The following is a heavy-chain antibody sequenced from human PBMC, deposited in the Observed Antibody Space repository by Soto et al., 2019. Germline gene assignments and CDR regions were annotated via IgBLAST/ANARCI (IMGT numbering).Heavy chain of an antibody. CDR1: GFTFSSYS. J-gene: IGHJ6*02. CDR3: ARAYCSGGSCKYYYYGMDV. Sequence: GGSLRLSCAASGFTFSSYSMNWVRQAPGKGLEWVSYISSSSTNIYYADSVKGRFTISRDNAKNSLYLQMNSLRAEDTAVYYCARAYCSGGSCKYYYYGMDVWGQGTTVTVSS. CDR2: ISSSSTNI. V-gene: IGHV3-48*01. D-gene: IGHD2-15*01.